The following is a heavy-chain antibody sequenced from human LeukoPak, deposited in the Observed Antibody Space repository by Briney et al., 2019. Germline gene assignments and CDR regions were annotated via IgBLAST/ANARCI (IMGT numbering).Heavy chain of an antibody. Sequence: SETLSLTCTVSGYSISSGYYWGWIRQPPGKGLEWIGSIYYSGSTYYNPSLKSRVTISVDTSKNQFSLKLSSVTAADTAVYYCARDFKWWGAFDIWGQGTMVTVSS. D-gene: IGHD2-15*01. V-gene: IGHV4-38-2*02. J-gene: IGHJ3*02. CDR2: IYYSGST. CDR1: GYSISSGYY. CDR3: ARDFKWWGAFDI.